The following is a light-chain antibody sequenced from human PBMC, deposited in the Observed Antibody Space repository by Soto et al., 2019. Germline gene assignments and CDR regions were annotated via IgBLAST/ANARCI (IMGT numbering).Light chain of an antibody. CDR1: QTVGSN. CDR3: QQDNNWPYT. CDR2: GTS. J-gene: IGKJ2*01. V-gene: IGKV3-15*01. Sequence: EIVMTQSPVTLSVSPGERAALSCRASQTVGSNFAWYQQRPGQAPRVLIYGTSTRATGVPARFSGSGSGTDFTLTISSLQSEDFAVYYCQQDNNWPYTVGQGTRLEIK.